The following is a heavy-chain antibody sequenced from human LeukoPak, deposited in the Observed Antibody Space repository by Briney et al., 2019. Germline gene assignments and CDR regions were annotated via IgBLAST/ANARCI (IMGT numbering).Heavy chain of an antibody. V-gene: IGHV3-48*01. CDR3: ARDFDFWSGYYSDY. J-gene: IGHJ4*02. CDR2: ISSSSTI. Sequence: PRGSLRLSCAASGFTFSSYSMNWVRQAPGKGLEWVSYISSSSTIYYADSVKGRFAISRDNAKNSLYLQMNSLRAEDTAVYYCARDFDFWSGYYSDYWGQGTLVTVSS. D-gene: IGHD3-3*01. CDR1: GFTFSSYS.